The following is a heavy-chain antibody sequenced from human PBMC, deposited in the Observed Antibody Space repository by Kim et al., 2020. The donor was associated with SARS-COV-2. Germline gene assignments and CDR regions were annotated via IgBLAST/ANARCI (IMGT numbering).Heavy chain of an antibody. D-gene: IGHD6-13*01. V-gene: IGHV3-23*01. J-gene: IGHJ4*02. CDR2: ISGSGGST. CDR1: GFTFSSYA. Sequence: GGSLRLSCAASGFTFSSYAMSWVRQAPGKGLEWVSAISGSGGSTYYADSVKGRFTISRDNSKNTLYLQMNSLRAEDTAVYYCAKDGYSSSWYGLDYWGQGTLVTVSS. CDR3: AKDGYSSSWYGLDY.